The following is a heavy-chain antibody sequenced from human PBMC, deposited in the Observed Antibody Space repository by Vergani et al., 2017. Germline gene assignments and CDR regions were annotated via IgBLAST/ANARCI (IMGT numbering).Heavy chain of an antibody. V-gene: IGHV3-9*03. D-gene: IGHD3-22*01. CDR2: ISWNSGSI. CDR3: AKXSAYYYDSSNWFDP. CDR1: GFTFDDYA. Sequence: VEAGGGLVQPGGSLRLSCAASGFTFDDYAMHWVRQAPGKGLEWVSGISWNSGSIGYADSVKGRFTISRDNAKNSLYLQMNSLRAEDMALYYCAKXSAYYYDSSNWFDPWGQGTLVTVSS. J-gene: IGHJ5*02.